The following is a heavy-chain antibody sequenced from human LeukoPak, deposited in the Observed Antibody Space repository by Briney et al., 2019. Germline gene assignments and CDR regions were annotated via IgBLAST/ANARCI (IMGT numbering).Heavy chain of an antibody. CDR2: ISVYNGNT. J-gene: IGHJ3*02. D-gene: IGHD6-6*01. Sequence: GASVKVSRKASGYTFTSYGISWVRQAPGQGLEWMGWISVYNGNTNYAQKLQGRVSLTTDTSTSTAYMELRSLRSDDTAVYYCARDPSYSSSSGDAFDIWGQGTMVTVSS. CDR3: ARDPSYSSSSGDAFDI. V-gene: IGHV1-18*01. CDR1: GYTFTSYG.